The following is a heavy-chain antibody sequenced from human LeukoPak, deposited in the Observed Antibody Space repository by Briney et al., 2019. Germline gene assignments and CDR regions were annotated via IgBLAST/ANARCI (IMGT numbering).Heavy chain of an antibody. J-gene: IGHJ5*02. CDR1: GGSISSYY. V-gene: IGHV4-59*01. CDR2: IYYSGST. D-gene: IGHD3-3*02. CDR3: ARKRFFSWFDP. Sequence: SETLSLTCTASGGSISSYYWSWIRQPPGKGLEWIGYIYYSGSTNYNPSLKSRVTISVDTSKNQFSLKLSSVTAADTAVYYCARKRFFSWFDPWGQGTLVTVSS.